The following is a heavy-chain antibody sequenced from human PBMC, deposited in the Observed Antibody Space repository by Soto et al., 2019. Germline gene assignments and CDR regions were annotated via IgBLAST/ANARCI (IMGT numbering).Heavy chain of an antibody. J-gene: IGHJ4*02. CDR1: GYTLTRFY. Sequence: QVQLVQSGAEVRKPGASVRLSCKASGYTLTRFYLHWVRQAPGQVLEWMGIINTRGGTTAYAQKFRGRITVTRATSTSTVYMELSNLRSEATAIYYCARGPDDSDVPRWDYWGQGTRVTVSS. CDR2: INTRGGTT. V-gene: IGHV1-46*01. CDR3: ARGPDDSDVPRWDY. D-gene: IGHD4-17*01.